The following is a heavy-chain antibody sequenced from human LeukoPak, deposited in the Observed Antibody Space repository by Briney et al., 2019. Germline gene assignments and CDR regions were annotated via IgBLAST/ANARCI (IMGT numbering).Heavy chain of an antibody. CDR2: ISSSGSMI. Sequence: GGSLRLSCAASGITFSDYYMTWVRQAPGKGLEWVSYISSSGSMINYADSVKGRFTISRDNAKNSLYLQMNSLRVEDTAVYYCASVLWFGGIFFDYWGQGTLVTVSS. J-gene: IGHJ4*02. V-gene: IGHV3-11*01. CDR1: GITFSDYY. CDR3: ASVLWFGGIFFDY. D-gene: IGHD3-10*01.